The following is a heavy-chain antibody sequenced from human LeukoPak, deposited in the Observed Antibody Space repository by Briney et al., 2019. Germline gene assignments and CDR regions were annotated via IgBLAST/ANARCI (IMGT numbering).Heavy chain of an antibody. CDR1: GFTFSSYS. D-gene: IGHD1-1*01. Sequence: GGSLRLSCAASGFTFSSYSMSWVRQAPGEGLEYISYIDSTSSIIYYADSVKGRFTISRDNAKNPLYLQMNSLRDEDTAVYYCVRDLNWNLDFWGQGTLVTVSS. V-gene: IGHV3-48*02. CDR3: VRDLNWNLDF. J-gene: IGHJ4*02. CDR2: IDSTSSII.